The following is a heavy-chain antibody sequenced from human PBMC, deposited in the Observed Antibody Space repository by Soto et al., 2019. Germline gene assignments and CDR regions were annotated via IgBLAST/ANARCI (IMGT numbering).Heavy chain of an antibody. CDR2: IYYNGKT. Sequence: QLQVQESGPGLVKPSETLSLTCSVSGDSIGSSKQYWGWIRQPPGKGPEWIGSIYYNGKTYHNPSLRIQVTTSINTSKNRFSLRITPLTAADTSQYYGAKLPWNPLVGPYWPFDLGGRG. CDR3: AKLPWNPLVGPYWPFDL. J-gene: IGHJ2*01. CDR1: GDSIGSSKQY. V-gene: IGHV4-39*01. D-gene: IGHD1-1*01.